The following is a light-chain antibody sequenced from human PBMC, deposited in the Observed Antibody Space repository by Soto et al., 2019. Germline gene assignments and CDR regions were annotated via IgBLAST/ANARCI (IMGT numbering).Light chain of an antibody. V-gene: IGLV7-43*01. CDR3: LLNHGGTHV. J-gene: IGLJ1*01. CDR2: GTS. Sequence: QAVVTQEPSLTVSPGGTVTLTCASSTGAVTSTYYPNWFQQKPGQAPRALIYGTSNKHSWTPARFSGSLLGGKAALTLSGVQPEDEAEYYCLLNHGGTHVFGPGTKLTVL. CDR1: TGAVTSTYY.